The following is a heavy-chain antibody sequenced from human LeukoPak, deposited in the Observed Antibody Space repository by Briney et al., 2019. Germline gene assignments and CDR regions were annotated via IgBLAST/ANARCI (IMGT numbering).Heavy chain of an antibody. CDR3: AREDASYGCFDY. Sequence: GGSLRLSCAASGFTFSSYAMNWVRQAPGKGVEWGSYITRGGGTIYYADSVKGRFTISRDNAKNSLYLQMNSLRAEDTAVYYCAREDASYGCFDYWGQGTLVTVSS. J-gene: IGHJ4*02. V-gene: IGHV3-48*03. D-gene: IGHD5-18*01. CDR2: ITRGGGTI. CDR1: GFTFSSYA.